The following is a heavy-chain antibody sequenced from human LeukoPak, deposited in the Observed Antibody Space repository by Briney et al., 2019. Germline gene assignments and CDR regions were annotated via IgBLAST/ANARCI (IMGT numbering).Heavy chain of an antibody. J-gene: IGHJ6*02. V-gene: IGHV1-69*01. CDR3: ARDDPAGYSSSWYYYYGMDV. D-gene: IGHD6-13*01. CDR2: IIPIFGTA. Sequence: GSSVKVSCKASGGTFSSYAISWVRQAPGQGLEWMGGIIPIFGTANYAQKFQGRVTITADESTSTAYMELSSLRSEDTAVYYCARDDPAGYSSSWYYYYGMDVWGQGTTVTVSS. CDR1: GGTFSSYA.